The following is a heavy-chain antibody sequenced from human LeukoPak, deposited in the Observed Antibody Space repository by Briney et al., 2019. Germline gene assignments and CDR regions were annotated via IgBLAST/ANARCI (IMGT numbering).Heavy chain of an antibody. D-gene: IGHD2-2*01. V-gene: IGHV3-30*18. CDR1: EFTFSSYG. CDR3: AKVYEAYCSGTGCHAGYFDY. J-gene: IGHJ4*02. Sequence: GGSLRLSCAASEFTFSSYGMHWVRQAPGKGLECVAVISYDGRNKVYADSVKGRFTISRDNSKNTLYLQMNSLRPEDTAVYYCAKVYEAYCSGTGCHAGYFDYWGQGTLVTVSS. CDR2: ISYDGRNK.